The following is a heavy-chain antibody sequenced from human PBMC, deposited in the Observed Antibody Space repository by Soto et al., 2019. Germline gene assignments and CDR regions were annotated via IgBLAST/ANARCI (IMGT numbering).Heavy chain of an antibody. Sequence: GGSLRLSCAASGFTFSSYGMHWVRQAPGKGLEWVAVIWYDGSNKYYADSVKGRFTISRDNSKNTLYLQMNSLRAEDTAVYYCARVPGYCSSTSCEGGLDYYYYGMDVWGQGTTVTVSS. J-gene: IGHJ6*02. CDR3: ARVPGYCSSTSCEGGLDYYYYGMDV. CDR1: GFTFSSYG. V-gene: IGHV3-33*01. D-gene: IGHD2-2*03. CDR2: IWYDGSNK.